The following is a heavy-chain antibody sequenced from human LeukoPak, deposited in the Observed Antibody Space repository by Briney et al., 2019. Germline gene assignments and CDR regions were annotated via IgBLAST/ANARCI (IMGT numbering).Heavy chain of an antibody. Sequence: SVKVSCKASGGTFSSYAISWVRQAPGQGLEWMGGIIPIFGTANYAQKFQGRVTITTDGSTSTAYMELSSLRSEDTAVYYCARGGDCSSTSCLRGWFDPWGQGTLVTVSS. D-gene: IGHD2-2*01. CDR1: GGTFSSYA. J-gene: IGHJ5*02. CDR2: IIPIFGTA. CDR3: ARGGDCSSTSCLRGWFDP. V-gene: IGHV1-69*05.